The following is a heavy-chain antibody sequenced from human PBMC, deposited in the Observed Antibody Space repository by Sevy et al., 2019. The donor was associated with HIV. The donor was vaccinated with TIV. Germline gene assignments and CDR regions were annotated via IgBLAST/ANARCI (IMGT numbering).Heavy chain of an antibody. Sequence: ASVKVSCKVSGYTLTELSMHWVRQAPGKGLEWMGGFDPEHGETIYAQKFQGRVTMTEDTSTDTAYMELSSLRSEDTAVYYCATARYCTNGVCSDFDYWVQGTLVTVSS. CDR1: GYTLTELS. V-gene: IGHV1-24*01. J-gene: IGHJ4*02. CDR3: ATARYCTNGVCSDFDY. D-gene: IGHD2-8*01. CDR2: FDPEHGET.